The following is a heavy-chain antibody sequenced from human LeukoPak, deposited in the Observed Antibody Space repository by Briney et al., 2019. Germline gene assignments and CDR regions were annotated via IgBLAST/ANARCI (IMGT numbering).Heavy chain of an antibody. J-gene: IGHJ4*02. CDR2: IWYDGSNK. V-gene: IGHV3-33*06. CDR3: AKGGKWDVTPFDY. CDR1: GFTFSSYG. Sequence: PGGSLRLSCAASGFTFSSYGMHWVRQAPGKGLEWVAVIWYDGSNKYYADSVKGRFTISRDNSKNTLYLQMNSLRAEDTAVYYCAKGGKWDVTPFDYWGQGTLVTVS. D-gene: IGHD1-26*01.